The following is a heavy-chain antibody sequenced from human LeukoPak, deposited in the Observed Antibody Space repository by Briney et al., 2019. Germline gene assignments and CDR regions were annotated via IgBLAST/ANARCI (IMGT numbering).Heavy chain of an antibody. CDR2: IYSGGST. CDR3: ARDQRYCSSSSCPWEPFDY. CDR1: GFTVSSNY. V-gene: IGHV3-53*01. Sequence: GGSLRLSCAASGFTVSSNYMSWVRQAPGKGLEWVSVIYSGGSTYYADSVKGRFTISGDNSKNTLYLQMNSLRAEDTAVYYCARDQRYCSSSSCPWEPFDYWGQGTLVTVSS. J-gene: IGHJ4*02. D-gene: IGHD2-2*01.